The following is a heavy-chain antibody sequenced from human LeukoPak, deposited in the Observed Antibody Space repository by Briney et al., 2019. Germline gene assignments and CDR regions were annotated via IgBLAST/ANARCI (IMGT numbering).Heavy chain of an antibody. CDR3: ARAPLLRRPRGGHPMDV. D-gene: IGHD2-15*01. CDR2: IYHSGST. CDR1: GGSISSGGYS. V-gene: IGHV4-30-2*01. Sequence: SETLSLTCAVSGGSISSGGYSWSWIRQPPGKGLEWIGYIYHSGSTYYNPSLKSRVTISVDRSKNQFSLKLSSVTAADTAVYYCARAPLLRRPRGGHPMDVWGQGTTVTVSS. J-gene: IGHJ6*02.